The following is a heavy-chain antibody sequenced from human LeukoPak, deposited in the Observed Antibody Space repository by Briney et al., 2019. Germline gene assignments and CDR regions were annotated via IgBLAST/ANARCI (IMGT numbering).Heavy chain of an antibody. V-gene: IGHV3-48*04. CDR1: GFTFSTYN. J-gene: IGHJ4*02. D-gene: IGHD6-19*01. CDR3: ARGHGSGWYYFDY. Sequence: PGGSLRLSCAASGFTFSTYNMNWVRQAPGKGLEWVSFISSGSRIIYYADSVKGRFTISRDNAKNSLYLQMNSLRAEDTAVYHCARGHGSGWYYFDYWGQGTLVTVSS. CDR2: ISSGSRII.